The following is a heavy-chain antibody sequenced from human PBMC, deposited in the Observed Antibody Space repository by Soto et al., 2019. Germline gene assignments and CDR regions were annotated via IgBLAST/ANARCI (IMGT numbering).Heavy chain of an antibody. J-gene: IGHJ4*02. CDR2: ISSSSDYI. V-gene: IGHV3-21*01. D-gene: IGHD5-12*01. CDR3: ARTPGRDGYNNFEY. Sequence: PGGSLRLSCAASGFTFSIYSVSWVRQAPGRGLEWVSSISSSSDYIYYADSVKGRFTISRDNAKNSLSLQMNSLRAEDTAVYFCARTPGRDGYNNFEYWGQGTLVTVSS. CDR1: GFTFSIYS.